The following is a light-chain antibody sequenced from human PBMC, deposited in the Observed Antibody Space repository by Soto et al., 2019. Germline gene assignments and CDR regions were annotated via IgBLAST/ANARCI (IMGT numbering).Light chain of an antibody. V-gene: IGKV3-15*01. Sequence: EIVMTQSPATLSVSPGERVTLSCRASQSVSSNLAWYQQKPGQAPRLLIFGASTRATGILARFSGSGSGTEFSLTISSLQSADFAVSYCQQYNNWPLTFGGGTTVEIK. CDR2: GAS. J-gene: IGKJ4*01. CDR3: QQYNNWPLT. CDR1: QSVSSN.